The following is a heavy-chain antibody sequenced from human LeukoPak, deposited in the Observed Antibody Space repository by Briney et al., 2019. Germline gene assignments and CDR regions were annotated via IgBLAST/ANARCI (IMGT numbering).Heavy chain of an antibody. D-gene: IGHD5-12*01. CDR2: IYTSGST. V-gene: IGHV4-4*07. CDR3: ARESSPIVATYYLDY. J-gene: IGHJ4*02. CDR1: GGSISSYY. Sequence: SETLSLTCTVSGGSISSYYWSWIRQPAGKGLEWIGRIYTSGSTNYNPSLKSRVTMSVDTSKNQFSLKLSSVTAADTAVYYCARESSPIVATYYLDYWGQGTLVTVSS.